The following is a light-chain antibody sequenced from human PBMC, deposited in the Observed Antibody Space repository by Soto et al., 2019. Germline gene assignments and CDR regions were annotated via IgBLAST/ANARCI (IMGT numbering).Light chain of an antibody. CDR3: QQRSNWPS. CDR2: DAS. V-gene: IGKV3-11*01. Sequence: EIVLTQSPATLSLSPGERATLSCSASQSVSSYLAWYQQDPGQAPRLLIYDASNRATGIPARFSGSGSGTDFTLTISSLEPEDFPVYYCQQRSNWPSFGQGTPLKIK. CDR1: QSVSSY. J-gene: IGKJ5*01.